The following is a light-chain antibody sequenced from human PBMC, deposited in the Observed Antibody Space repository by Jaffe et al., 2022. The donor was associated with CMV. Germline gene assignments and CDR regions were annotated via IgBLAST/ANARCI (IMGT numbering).Light chain of an antibody. J-gene: IGLJ1*01. CDR3: CSYVRSYRYV. CDR2: DVT. CDR1: SSDVGGYNY. Sequence: QSALTQPRSVSGSPGQSVTISCTGTSSDVGGYNYVSWYQQYPGKVPKLLIYDVTKRPSGVPDRFSGSKSDSTASLTISGLQAEDEADYYCCSYVRSYRYVFGPGTKVTVL. V-gene: IGLV2-11*01.